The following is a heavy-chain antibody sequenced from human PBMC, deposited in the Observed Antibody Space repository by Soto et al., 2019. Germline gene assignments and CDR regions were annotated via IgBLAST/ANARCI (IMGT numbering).Heavy chain of an antibody. Sequence: SETLSLTCTVSGGSISRSSYYWGWIRQPPGKGLEWIGSIYYSGSTYYNPSLKSRVTISVDTSKNQFSLKLSSVTAADTAVYYCARQEIPYDYVWGSYRTVSPFFDYWGQGTLVTVSS. CDR2: IYYSGST. CDR3: ARQEIPYDYVWGSYRTVSPFFDY. CDR1: GGSISRSSYY. D-gene: IGHD3-16*02. V-gene: IGHV4-39*01. J-gene: IGHJ4*02.